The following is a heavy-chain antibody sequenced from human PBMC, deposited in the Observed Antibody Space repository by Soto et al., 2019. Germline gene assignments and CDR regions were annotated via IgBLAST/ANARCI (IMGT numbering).Heavy chain of an antibody. Sequence: PGGSLRLSCAASGFTFCSYGMHWVRQAPGKGLEWVAVISYDGSNKYYTDSVKGRFTISRDNSKNTLYLQMNSLRAEDTAVYYCAKTFSAAADPYYYGMDVWGQGTTVTVSS. V-gene: IGHV3-30*18. CDR2: ISYDGSNK. J-gene: IGHJ6*02. CDR1: GFTFCSYG. D-gene: IGHD6-13*01. CDR3: AKTFSAAADPYYYGMDV.